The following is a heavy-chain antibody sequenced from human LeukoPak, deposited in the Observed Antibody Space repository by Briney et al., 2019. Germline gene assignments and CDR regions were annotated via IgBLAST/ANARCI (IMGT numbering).Heavy chain of an antibody. J-gene: IGHJ3*02. CDR3: ARVDCGGDCYRPNAFDI. Sequence: SETLSLTCTVSGGSISSSSYYWGWIRQPPGKGLEWIGSIYYSGSTNYNPSLKSRVTISVDTSKNQFSLKLSSVTAADTAVYYCARVDCGGDCYRPNAFDIWGQGTMVTVSS. D-gene: IGHD2-21*02. CDR1: GGSISSSSYY. CDR2: IYYSGST. V-gene: IGHV4-39*07.